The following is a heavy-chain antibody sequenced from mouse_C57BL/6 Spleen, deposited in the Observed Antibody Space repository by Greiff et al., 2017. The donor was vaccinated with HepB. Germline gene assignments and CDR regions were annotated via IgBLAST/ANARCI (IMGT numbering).Heavy chain of an antibody. CDR1: GFNIKDDY. Sequence: EVQLQQSGAELVRPGASVKLSCTASGFNIKDDYMHWVKQRPEQGLEWTGWIDPENGDTEYASKFQGKATITADTSSNTAYLQLSSLTSEDTAVYYCTTAWYFDVWGTGTTVTVSS. CDR3: TTAWYFDV. V-gene: IGHV14-4*01. J-gene: IGHJ1*03. CDR2: IDPENGDT.